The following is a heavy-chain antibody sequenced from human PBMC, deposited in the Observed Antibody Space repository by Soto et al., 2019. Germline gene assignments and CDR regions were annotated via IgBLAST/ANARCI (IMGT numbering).Heavy chain of an antibody. D-gene: IGHD3-9*01. J-gene: IGHJ6*02. CDR2: INPNSGGT. Sequence: ASVKVSCKASGYTFTGYYMHWVRQAPGQGLEWMGWINPNSGGTNYAQKFQGWVTMTRDTSISTAYMELSRLRSDDTAVYYCARDLLNYDILTGSTGDYYYYGMDVWG. V-gene: IGHV1-2*04. CDR1: GYTFTGYY. CDR3: ARDLLNYDILTGSTGDYYYYGMDV.